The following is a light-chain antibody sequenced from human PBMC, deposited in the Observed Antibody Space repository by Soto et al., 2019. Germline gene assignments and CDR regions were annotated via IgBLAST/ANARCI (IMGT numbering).Light chain of an antibody. CDR2: GAS. V-gene: IGKV3-20*01. Sequence: EIVLTQSPGTLSLSPGERATLSCRASQSVSSTSFAWYQQKPGQAPRLLIYGASTRSTGIPDRFSGSGSGADFTRTSIRLEPEDFSVYYCQQYSSSPPRTFRQGTNVEIK. CDR3: QQYSSSPPRT. J-gene: IGKJ1*01. CDR1: QSVSSTS.